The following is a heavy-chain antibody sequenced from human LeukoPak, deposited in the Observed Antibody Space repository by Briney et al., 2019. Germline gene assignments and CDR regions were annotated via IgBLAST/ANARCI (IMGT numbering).Heavy chain of an antibody. Sequence: RPGESPKISCKGSGYSFSSYWIGWVRQMPGKGLEWMGIIYPGDFGTRYSPSFQGQVTISVDTSISTAYLQWSSLKASDTAIYYCTRHPTSISNPYYIDVWGRGTTVTVSS. J-gene: IGHJ6*03. V-gene: IGHV5-51*01. D-gene: IGHD2-2*01. CDR3: TRHPTSISNPYYIDV. CDR1: GYSFSSYW. CDR2: IYPGDFGT.